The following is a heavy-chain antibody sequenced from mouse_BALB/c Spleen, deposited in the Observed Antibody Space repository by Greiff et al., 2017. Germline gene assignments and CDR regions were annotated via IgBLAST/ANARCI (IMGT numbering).Heavy chain of an antibody. D-gene: IGHD2-14*01. CDR1: GFTFSSYT. J-gene: IGHJ1*01. Sequence: DVMLVESGGGLVQPGGSLKLSCAASGFTFSSYTMSWVRQTPEKRLEWVAYISNGGGSTYYPDTVKGRFTISRDNAKNTLYLQMSSLKSEDTAMYYCASHRYDGYFDVWGAGTTVTVSS. V-gene: IGHV5-12-2*01. CDR2: ISNGGGST. CDR3: ASHRYDGYFDV.